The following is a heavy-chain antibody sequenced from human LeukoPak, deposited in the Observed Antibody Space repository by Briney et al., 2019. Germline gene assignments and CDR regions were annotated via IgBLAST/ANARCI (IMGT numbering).Heavy chain of an antibody. V-gene: IGHV4-59*01. D-gene: IGHD1-26*01. CDR2: IYYSGST. CDR3: ARDKTGATTFHYYYYYYMDV. CDR1: GGSFSDYY. Sequence: SETLSLTCAVYGGSFSDYYWSWIRQTPGRGLEWIGYIYYSGSTNYNPSLKSRVTISVDTSKNQFSLKLSSVTAADTAVYYCARDKTGATTFHYYYYYYMDVWGKGTTVTVSS. J-gene: IGHJ6*03.